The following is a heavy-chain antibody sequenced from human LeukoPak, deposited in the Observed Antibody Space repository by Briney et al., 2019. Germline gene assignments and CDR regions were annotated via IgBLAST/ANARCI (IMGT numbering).Heavy chain of an antibody. D-gene: IGHD6-19*01. CDR2: ISSSGSTI. J-gene: IGHJ6*04. CDR1: GFTFSSYE. Sequence: GGSLRLSCAASGFTFSSYEVNWVRQAPGKGLEWVSYISSSGSTIYYADSVKGRFTISRDNAKNSLYLQMNSLRAEDTAVYYCAKGSGWYKNYYYGMDVWGKGTTVTVSS. CDR3: AKGSGWYKNYYYGMDV. V-gene: IGHV3-48*03.